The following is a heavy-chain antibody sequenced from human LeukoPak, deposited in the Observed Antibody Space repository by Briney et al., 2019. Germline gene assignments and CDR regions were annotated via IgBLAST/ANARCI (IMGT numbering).Heavy chain of an antibody. CDR2: IYSGGST. D-gene: IGHD3-22*01. CDR3: AAHSSGYLGWFDP. CDR1: GFTFSSYS. V-gene: IGHV3-66*01. J-gene: IGHJ5*02. Sequence: PGGSLRLSCAASGFTFSSYSMNWVRQAPGKGLEWVSLIYSGGSTYYADSVKGRFTISRDNSKNTLYVQMNSLRAEDTAVYYCAAHSSGYLGWFDPWGQGTLVTVSS.